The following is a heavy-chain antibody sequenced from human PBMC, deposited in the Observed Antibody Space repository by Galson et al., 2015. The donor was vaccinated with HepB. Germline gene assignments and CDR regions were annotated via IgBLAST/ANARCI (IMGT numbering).Heavy chain of an antibody. J-gene: IGHJ6*02. V-gene: IGHV3-66*01. CDR3: ARGLGTRFSNSWYFYDGMDV. D-gene: IGHD2/OR15-2a*01. CDR1: GFIVSSHY. CDR2: IFGGDST. Sequence: SLRLSCAASGFIVSSHYMTWVRQTPGRGLEWVSVIFGGDSTYYADSVKGRFTISRDNSKNTVYLQRNSLGAGDSALYYCARGLGTRFSNSWYFYDGMDVWGQGTTVIVSS.